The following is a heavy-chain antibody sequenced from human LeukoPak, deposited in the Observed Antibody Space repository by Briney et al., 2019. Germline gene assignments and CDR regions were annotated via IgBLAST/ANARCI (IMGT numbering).Heavy chain of an antibody. CDR3: ARLWSSSSVDY. CDR1: GGTFSSYA. Sequence: ASVKVSCKASGGTFSSYAISWVRQAPGQGLEWMGWVNTNTGNPTYAQGFTGRFVFSLDTSVSTAYLQISSLKAEDTTVYYCARLWSSSSVDYWGQGTLVTVSS. V-gene: IGHV7-4-1*02. CDR2: VNTNTGNP. J-gene: IGHJ4*02. D-gene: IGHD6-6*01.